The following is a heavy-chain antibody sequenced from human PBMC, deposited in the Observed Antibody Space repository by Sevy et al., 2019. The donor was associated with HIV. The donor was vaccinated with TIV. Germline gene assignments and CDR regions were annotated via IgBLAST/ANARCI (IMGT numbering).Heavy chain of an antibody. CDR2: IKSKADGGTT. V-gene: IGHV3-15*01. CDR3: TTDPIIVLLVTDGMDV. Sequence: GGSLRLSCAASGFTFTYAWMSWVRQAPGKGLEWVGRIKSKADGGTTEYAAPVKGRFTISRDDAKNTLYLKMNSLKTDDAAVYYCTTDPIIVLLVTDGMDVWGQGTTVTVSS. CDR1: GFTFTYAW. D-gene: IGHD2-8*02. J-gene: IGHJ6*02.